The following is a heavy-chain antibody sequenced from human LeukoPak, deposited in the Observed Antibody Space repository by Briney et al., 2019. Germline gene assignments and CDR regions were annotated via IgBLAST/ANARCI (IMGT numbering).Heavy chain of an antibody. CDR3: AYLGGYYFDY. CDR1: GFTFSSYA. J-gene: IGHJ4*02. Sequence: GGSLRLSCAASGFTFSSYAMSWVRQAPGKGLEWVSAISGSGVSTYYADSVKGRFTISRDNSKNTLYLQMNSLRAEDTAVYYCAYLGGYYFDYWGQGTLVTVSS. V-gene: IGHV3-23*01. CDR2: ISGSGVST.